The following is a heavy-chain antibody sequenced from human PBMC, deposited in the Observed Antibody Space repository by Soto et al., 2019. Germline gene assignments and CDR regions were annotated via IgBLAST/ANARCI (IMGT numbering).Heavy chain of an antibody. D-gene: IGHD5-18*01. CDR1: GGSISSGDYY. Sequence: QVQLQESGPGLVKPSQTLSLTCTVSGGSISSGDYYWSWIRQPPGKGLEWIGDIYYSGSTNYNPSVERGVNISVGRSKYEFALNLSSVTATDRDGHYCARERRIHRWFDRTFDYWGQGNLVTVSS. J-gene: IGHJ4*02. V-gene: IGHV4-30-4*01. CDR2: IYYSGST. CDR3: ARERRIHRWFDRTFDY.